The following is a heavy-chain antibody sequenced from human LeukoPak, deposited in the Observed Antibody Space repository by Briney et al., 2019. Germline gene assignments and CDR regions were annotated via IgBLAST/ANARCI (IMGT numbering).Heavy chain of an antibody. CDR3: VRAGRVATED. D-gene: IGHD6-13*01. J-gene: IGHJ4*02. CDR2: IKQDGSEK. CDR1: GFTFSSYW. Sequence: GGSLRLSCAASGFTFSSYWVSWVRQAPGKGLEWVANIKQDGSEKYYVDSVKGRFTISRDNAKNSLYLQMNSLRAEDTAIYYCVRAGRVATEDWGQGTLVTVSS. V-gene: IGHV3-7*01.